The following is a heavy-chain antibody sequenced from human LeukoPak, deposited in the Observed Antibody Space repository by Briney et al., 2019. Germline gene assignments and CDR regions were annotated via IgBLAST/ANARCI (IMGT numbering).Heavy chain of an antibody. D-gene: IGHD6-19*01. CDR2: ISYDGSNK. CDR1: GFTFSSYA. J-gene: IGHJ4*02. CDR3: ARGGYSSGWYQGGLDY. V-gene: IGHV3-30-3*01. Sequence: SGRSLRLSCAASGFTFSSYAMHWVRQAPGKGLEWVAVISYDGSNKYYADSVKGRFTISRDNSKNTLYLQMNSLRAEDTAVYYCARGGYSSGWYQGGLDYWGQGTLVTVSS.